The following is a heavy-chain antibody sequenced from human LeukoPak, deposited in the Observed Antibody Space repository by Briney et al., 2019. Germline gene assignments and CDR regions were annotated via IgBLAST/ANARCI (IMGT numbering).Heavy chain of an antibody. CDR1: GFTFDDHA. V-gene: IGHV3-9*01. J-gene: IGHJ6*02. Sequence: GRSLRLSCAASGFTFDDHAMHWVRQAPGKGLEWVSGISWHSGNIGYADSVKGRFTISRDNAKNSLYLQMNSLRAEDTALYYCAKEDCSSTSCYVSYGMDVWGQGTTVTVSS. CDR2: ISWHSGNI. D-gene: IGHD2-2*01. CDR3: AKEDCSSTSCYVSYGMDV.